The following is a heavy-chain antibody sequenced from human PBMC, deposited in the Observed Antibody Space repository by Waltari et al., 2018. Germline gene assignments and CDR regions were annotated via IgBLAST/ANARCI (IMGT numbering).Heavy chain of an antibody. CDR2: ISYSGNT. CDR3: ARDRYSYDSSAYYFFDS. CDR1: GGAISRGNFY. J-gene: IGHJ4*02. D-gene: IGHD3-22*01. V-gene: IGHV4-31*03. Sequence: QVQLQESGPGLVKPSQTLSLTCTVSGGAISRGNFYWSWIRQHPGKGLEWIGYISYSGNTFNNPSLKSRVTISIDTSKNQFSLKLSSVTAADTAVYYCARDRYSYDSSAYYFFDSWGQGTLVTVSS.